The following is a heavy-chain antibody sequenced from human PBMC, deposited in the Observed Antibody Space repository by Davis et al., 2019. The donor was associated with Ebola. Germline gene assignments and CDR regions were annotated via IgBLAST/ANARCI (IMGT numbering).Heavy chain of an antibody. CDR1: GGSFSDYF. D-gene: IGHD1-1*01. Sequence: SETLSLTCAVYGGSFSDYFWSWIRRSPGKGLEWIGKISHGGVSDYNPSLRSRVTISVDTSRDQFSLKMNHVTAADTAVYYCARTATTSVSDSGLGYTYFDPWSQGTLVTVSS. CDR3: ARTATTSVSDSGLGYTYFDP. V-gene: IGHV4-34*01. CDR2: ISHGGVS. J-gene: IGHJ5*02.